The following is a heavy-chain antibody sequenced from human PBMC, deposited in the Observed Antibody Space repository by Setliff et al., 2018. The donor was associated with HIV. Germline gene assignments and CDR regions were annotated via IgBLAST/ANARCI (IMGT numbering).Heavy chain of an antibody. V-gene: IGHV4-38-2*01. Sequence: PSETLSLTCAASGYSINSGFSRAWIRQPPGQGPQWIGSIYQSGSIYYNPSLQSRVTISVDSSKNQFSLKLGSVTAADTAVYYCASDMRHLAPLGYYFDYWGQGTLVTVS. D-gene: IGHD2-15*01. CDR2: IYQSGSI. CDR3: ASDMRHLAPLGYYFDY. CDR1: GYSINSGFS. J-gene: IGHJ4*02.